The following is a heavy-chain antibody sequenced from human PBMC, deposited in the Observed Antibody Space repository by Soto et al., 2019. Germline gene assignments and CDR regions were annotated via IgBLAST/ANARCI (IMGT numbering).Heavy chain of an antibody. J-gene: IGHJ6*02. CDR2: IYYSGST. D-gene: IGHD3-22*01. CDR3: ARDRLGHYYYYGMDV. CDR1: GGSISSGDYY. Sequence: QVQLQESGPGLVKPSQTLSLTCTVSGGSISSGDYYWSWIRQPPGKGLEWIGYIYYSGSTYHNPSLKSRVTISVDTSKNQFSLKLSSVTAADTAVYYCARDRLGHYYYYGMDVWGQGTTVTVSS. V-gene: IGHV4-30-4*01.